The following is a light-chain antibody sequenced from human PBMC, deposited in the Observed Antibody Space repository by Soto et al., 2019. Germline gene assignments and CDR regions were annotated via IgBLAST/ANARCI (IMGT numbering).Light chain of an antibody. CDR2: DAS. CDR3: QHYHTFPLT. CDR1: HDIGDY. Sequence: DIQMTQSPSSLSASVGDRVTFTCQASHDIGDYLNWYQQKPGKAPKLLIYDASNLETGVPARFSGGGSGKEFTFTITSLQPEDIATYYCQHYHTFPLTFGPGTKVEIK. V-gene: IGKV1-33*01. J-gene: IGKJ3*01.